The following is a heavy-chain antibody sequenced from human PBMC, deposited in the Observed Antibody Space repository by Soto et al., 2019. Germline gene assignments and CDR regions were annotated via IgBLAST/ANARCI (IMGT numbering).Heavy chain of an antibody. CDR1: GFTFRGYW. Sequence: PGGSLRLSCAASGFTFRGYWMSWVRQAPGKGLEWVAGIRQDGSEKHSVDSVKGRFTISRDNAKNSLFLQMNSLRAEDTAVYYCARDLNAYSGHGLGYWGQGTLVTVSS. V-gene: IGHV3-7*01. D-gene: IGHD2-21*01. CDR3: ARDLNAYSGHGLGY. CDR2: IRQDGSEK. J-gene: IGHJ4*02.